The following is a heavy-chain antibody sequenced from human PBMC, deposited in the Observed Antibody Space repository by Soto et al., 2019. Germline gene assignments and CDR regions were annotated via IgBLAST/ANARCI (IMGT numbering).Heavy chain of an antibody. D-gene: IGHD3-22*01. J-gene: IGHJ6*02. Sequence: SETLSLTCTVSGGSISSYYWSWIRQPPGKGLEWIGYTYYSGSTNYNPFLTSRVTISLDTSKSQFSLKLSSVTAADTAVYYCARVKDYYDSSGYAYYYFGLDVWGQGTTVT. V-gene: IGHV4-59*01. CDR1: GGSISSYY. CDR2: TYYSGST. CDR3: ARVKDYYDSSGYAYYYFGLDV.